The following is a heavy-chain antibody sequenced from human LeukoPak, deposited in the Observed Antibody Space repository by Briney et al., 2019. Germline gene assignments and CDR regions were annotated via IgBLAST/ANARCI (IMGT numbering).Heavy chain of an antibody. CDR3: ARLRGSTSPDY. CDR2: IYYSGST. Sequence: PSETLSLTCAVYGGSFSGYYWSWIRQPPGKGLEWIGSIYYSGSTYYNPSLKSRVTISIDTSKNQFSLKLSSVTAADTAVYFCARLRGSTSPDYWGQGALVTVSS. V-gene: IGHV4-34*01. CDR1: GGSFSGYY. D-gene: IGHD6-13*01. J-gene: IGHJ4*02.